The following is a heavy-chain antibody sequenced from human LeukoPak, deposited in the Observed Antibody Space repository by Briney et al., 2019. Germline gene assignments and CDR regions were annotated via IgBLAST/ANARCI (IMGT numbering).Heavy chain of an antibody. V-gene: IGHV3-30*02. D-gene: IGHD3-3*01. Sequence: GGSLRLSCAASGFTFSNYGMHWVRQAPGKGLEWVAFIRYDGSNKYYADSVKGRFTISRDNSKNTLYLQMNSLRAEDTAVYYCARDGYDFWSGYYFDYWGQGTLVTVSS. J-gene: IGHJ4*02. CDR1: GFTFSNYG. CDR2: IRYDGSNK. CDR3: ARDGYDFWSGYYFDY.